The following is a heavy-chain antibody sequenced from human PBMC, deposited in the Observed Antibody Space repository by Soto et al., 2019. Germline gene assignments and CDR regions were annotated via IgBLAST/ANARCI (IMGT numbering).Heavy chain of an antibody. CDR1: GFTFSSYS. V-gene: IGHV3-21*01. CDR2: ISCSSSYI. D-gene: IGHD3-22*01. J-gene: IGHJ6*02. CDR3: ARVVDYCDRHYYYGMDV. Sequence: EVQLVESGGGLVKPGGSLRLSCAASGFTFSSYSMNWVRQAPGKGLEWVSSISCSSSYIYYADSVKGRFTISRDNAKNSLYLQMNSLRAEDTAVYYCARVVDYCDRHYYYGMDVWGQGTTVTVSS.